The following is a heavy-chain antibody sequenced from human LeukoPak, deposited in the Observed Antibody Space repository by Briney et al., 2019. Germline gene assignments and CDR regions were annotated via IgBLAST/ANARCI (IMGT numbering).Heavy chain of an antibody. CDR1: GFTFSSYR. CDR3: ARGWDYPDY. Sequence: PGGSLRLSCAASGFTFSSYRMNWVRQAPGKGLEWVSYISSSTSTIYYADSVKGRFTISRDNAKNSLYLQMNSLRAEGTAVYYCARGWDYPDYWGQGTLVTVSS. CDR2: ISSSTSTI. V-gene: IGHV3-48*01. D-gene: IGHD1-26*01. J-gene: IGHJ4*02.